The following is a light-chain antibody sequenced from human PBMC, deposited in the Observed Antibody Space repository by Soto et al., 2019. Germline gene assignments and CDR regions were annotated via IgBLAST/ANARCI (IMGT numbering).Light chain of an antibody. V-gene: IGKV1-33*01. CDR1: QDIRKY. CDR3: QQYVKRQLT. J-gene: IGKJ3*01. Sequence: DIQMTQSPSSLAASVGDRVTITCQASQDIRKYLTWYQQKSGSPPKLLIYTASYMQTGVPSRFSGSGSGINFTFTISSLQTEDIGTYYCQQYVKRQLTFGPGPQVDIK. CDR2: TAS.